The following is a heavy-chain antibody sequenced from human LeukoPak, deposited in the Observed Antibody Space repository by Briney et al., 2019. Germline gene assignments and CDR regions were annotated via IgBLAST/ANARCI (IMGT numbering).Heavy chain of an antibody. J-gene: IGHJ6*03. Sequence: ASETLSLTCTVSGGSISSGSYYWSWIRQPAGKGLEWIGRIYTSGSTNYNPSLKSRVTISVDTSKNQFSLKLSSVTAADTAVYYCARAPDKDLRFLEWLSGSDYYYMDVWGKGTTVTVSS. CDR1: GGSISSGSYY. CDR2: IYTSGST. CDR3: ARAPDKDLRFLEWLSGSDYYYMDV. D-gene: IGHD3-3*01. V-gene: IGHV4-61*02.